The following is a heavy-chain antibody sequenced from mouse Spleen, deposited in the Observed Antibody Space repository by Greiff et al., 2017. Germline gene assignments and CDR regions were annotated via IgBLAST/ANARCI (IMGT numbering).Heavy chain of an antibody. Sequence: QVQLKESGAELVRPGTSVKVSCKASGYAFTNYLIEWVKQRPGQGLEWIGVINPGSGGTNYNEKFKGKATLTVDKSSSNAYMKLSSLTFDDSAVYFCARSRTYYDYDFPFAYWGQGTLVTVSA. CDR3: ARSRTYYDYDFPFAY. J-gene: IGHJ3*01. CDR1: GYAFTNYL. D-gene: IGHD2-4*01. CDR2: INPGSGGT. V-gene: IGHV1-54*01.